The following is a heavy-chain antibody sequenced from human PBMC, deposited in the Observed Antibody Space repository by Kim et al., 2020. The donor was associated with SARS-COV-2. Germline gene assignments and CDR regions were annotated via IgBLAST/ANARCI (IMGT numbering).Heavy chain of an antibody. Sequence: SVKVSCKASGGTFSSYAISWVRQAPGQGLEWMGGIIPIFGTANYAQKFQGRVTITADESTSTAYMELSSLRSEDTAVYYCARSLWFQSVVDYWGQGTLVTVSS. D-gene: IGHD3-10*01. J-gene: IGHJ4*02. CDR2: IIPIFGTA. V-gene: IGHV1-69*13. CDR3: ARSLWFQSVVDY. CDR1: GGTFSSYA.